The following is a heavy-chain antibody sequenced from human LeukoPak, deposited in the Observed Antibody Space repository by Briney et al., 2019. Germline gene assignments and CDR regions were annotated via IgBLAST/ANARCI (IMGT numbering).Heavy chain of an antibody. CDR2: ISGSGGNT. J-gene: IGHJ4*02. Sequence: PGGSLRPSCAASGFTFSSYAMSWVRQAPGKGLELVSGISGSGGNTYYTDSVKGRFTISRDNSKNTLYLQMNSLRAEDTAVYYCAKGPRVVLLAAYYWGQGTLVTVSS. V-gene: IGHV3-23*01. CDR3: AKGPRVVLLAAYY. CDR1: GFTFSSYA. D-gene: IGHD2-15*01.